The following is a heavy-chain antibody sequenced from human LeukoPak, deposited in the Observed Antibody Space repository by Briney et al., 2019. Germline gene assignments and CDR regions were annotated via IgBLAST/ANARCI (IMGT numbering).Heavy chain of an antibody. J-gene: IGHJ4*02. CDR3: ARGSRYGSGSHFDF. V-gene: IGHV3-48*04. CDR2: ISSGGYNI. D-gene: IGHD3-10*01. Sequence: GGSLRLSCAASGFTFSSYAMSWVRQAPGKGLECVSYISSGGYNIHYADSVKGRFTISRDDAQNSLILQMNSLTAEDTAVFYCARGSRYGSGSHFDFWGQGTLVTVSS. CDR1: GFTFSSYA.